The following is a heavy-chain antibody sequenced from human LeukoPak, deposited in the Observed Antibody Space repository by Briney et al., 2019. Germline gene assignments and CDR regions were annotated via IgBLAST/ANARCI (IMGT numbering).Heavy chain of an antibody. V-gene: IGHV1-69*01. CDR2: IIPIFGTA. CDR1: GGTFSSYT. J-gene: IGHJ5*02. CDR3: ARAHQVVVAARVPYWFDP. Sequence: VKVSCKASGGTFSSYTISWVRQAPGQGLEWMGGIIPIFGTANYAQKFQGRVTITADESTSTAYMELSSLRSEDTAVYYCARAHQVVVAARVPYWFDPWGQGTLVTVSS. D-gene: IGHD2-15*01.